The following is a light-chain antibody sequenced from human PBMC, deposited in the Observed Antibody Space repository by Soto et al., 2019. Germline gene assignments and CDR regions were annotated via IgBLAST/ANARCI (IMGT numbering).Light chain of an antibody. Sequence: DIQMTQSPPSLSASVGDRVIITCRASQSIGRDLHWYQQKPGKAPKLLIYGASNLQSGDSSGFRGAGSGTDFTLTISSLQPGDFETYYCQHSFDYPLTFGGGTKVDIK. CDR3: QHSFDYPLT. V-gene: IGKV1-39*01. CDR1: QSIGRD. CDR2: GAS. J-gene: IGKJ4*01.